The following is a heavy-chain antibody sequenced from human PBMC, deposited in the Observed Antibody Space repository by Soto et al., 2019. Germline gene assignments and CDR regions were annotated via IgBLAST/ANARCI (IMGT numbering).Heavy chain of an antibody. D-gene: IGHD2-2*02. Sequence: ASVKVSCKASGYTFSGYYIHWLRQAPGQGLEWMGWINPNSGGTNYAQRFQGRVTVTRDTPTSTAYMELSRLTSDDTAVYYCARSLTEGYCTITGCYTRPLYGMDVWGQGTTVTVSS. CDR3: ARSLTEGYCTITGCYTRPLYGMDV. CDR2: INPNSGGT. CDR1: GYTFSGYY. J-gene: IGHJ6*02. V-gene: IGHV1-2*02.